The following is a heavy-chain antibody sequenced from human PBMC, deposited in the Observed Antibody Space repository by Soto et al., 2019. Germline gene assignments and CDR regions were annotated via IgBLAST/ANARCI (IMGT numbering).Heavy chain of an antibody. CDR1: GGSIISYY. J-gene: IGHJ6*02. CDR3: ARGTGVRGVIIYGMDV. CDR2: IYYSGST. Sequence: SETLSLTCTVSGGSIISYYWSWIRQPPWKGLEWIGYIYYSGSTNYNPSLKSRVTISVDTSKNQFSLKLSSVTAADTAVYYCARGTGVRGVIIYGMDVWGQGTTVTV. V-gene: IGHV4-59*01. D-gene: IGHD3-10*01.